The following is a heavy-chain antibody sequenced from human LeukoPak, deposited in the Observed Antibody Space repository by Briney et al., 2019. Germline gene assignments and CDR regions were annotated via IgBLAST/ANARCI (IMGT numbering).Heavy chain of an antibody. D-gene: IGHD3-22*01. CDR3: ARSYDEGYFDY. Sequence: GSSVKVSCKASGGTFSSYAISWVRQAPGQRLEWMGWINAGNGNTKYSQKFQGRVTITRDTSASTAYMELSSLRSEDTAVYYCARSYDEGYFDYWGQGTLVTVSS. CDR2: INAGNGNT. J-gene: IGHJ4*02. CDR1: GGTFSSYA. V-gene: IGHV1-3*01.